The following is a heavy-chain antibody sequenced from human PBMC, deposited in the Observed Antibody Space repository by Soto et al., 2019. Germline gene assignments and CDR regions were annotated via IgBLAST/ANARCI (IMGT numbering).Heavy chain of an antibody. Sequence: EVHLLESGGGLVQPGGSLRLSCVASGFTFSSYAMSWVRQAPGRGLEWVSAISGSGGSTYYADSVKGRFPISRDNSKNTLYLQMTSLRAEDRAVYYCAKDLGSSSGSALDYWGQGTLVTISS. CDR2: ISGSGGST. CDR3: AKDLGSSSGSALDY. V-gene: IGHV3-23*01. J-gene: IGHJ4*02. D-gene: IGHD3-22*01. CDR1: GFTFSSYA.